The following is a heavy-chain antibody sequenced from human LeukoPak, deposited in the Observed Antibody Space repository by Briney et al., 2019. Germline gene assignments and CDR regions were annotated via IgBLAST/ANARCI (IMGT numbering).Heavy chain of an antibody. D-gene: IGHD3-22*01. CDR3: AKESGYDSSGYFDS. V-gene: IGHV3-23*01. CDR2: ISGSGDST. CDR1: GFTFSSYA. J-gene: IGHJ4*02. Sequence: PGGSLRLSCAASGFTFSSYAMSWVRRAPGKGLEWVSAISGSGDSTYYADSVKGRFPISRDNSKNTLYLHMNSLRAEDTAVYYCAKESGYDSSGYFDSWGQGTLVTVSS.